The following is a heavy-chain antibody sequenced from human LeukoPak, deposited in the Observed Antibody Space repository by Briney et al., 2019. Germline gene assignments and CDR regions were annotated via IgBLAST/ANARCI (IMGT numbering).Heavy chain of an antibody. J-gene: IGHJ6*02. D-gene: IGHD6-13*01. Sequence: PGRSLRLSCAASGFTFSSYAMHWVRQAPGKGLEWVAVISYDGSNKYYADSVKGRFTISRDNSKNTLYLQMNSLRAEDTAVYYCARDIRSSSWYDYYYGMDVWGQGTTVTVSS. CDR1: GFTFSSYA. V-gene: IGHV3-30-3*01. CDR2: ISYDGSNK. CDR3: ARDIRSSSWYDYYYGMDV.